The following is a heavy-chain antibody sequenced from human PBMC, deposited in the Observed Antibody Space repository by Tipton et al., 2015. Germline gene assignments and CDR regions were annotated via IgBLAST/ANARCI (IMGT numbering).Heavy chain of an antibody. CDR1: GDSISSSNW. J-gene: IGHJ5*02. CDR3: ARGPLTSWFDP. Sequence: TLSLTCSVSGDSISSSNWWSWVRQPPGKGLEWIGEIHHGGSTNYNPSLKSRVTMSVDTSKNQFSLHLSSVTAADTAVYYCARGPLTSWFDPWGQGTLVIASS. CDR2: IHHGGST. D-gene: IGHD4/OR15-4a*01. V-gene: IGHV4-4*02.